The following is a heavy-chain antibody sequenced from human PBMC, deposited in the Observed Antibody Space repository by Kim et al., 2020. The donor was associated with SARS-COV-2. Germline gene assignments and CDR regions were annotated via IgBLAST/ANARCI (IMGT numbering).Heavy chain of an antibody. V-gene: IGHV1-46*01. CDR1: GYTFTSYY. D-gene: IGHD2-2*02. Sequence: ASVKVSCKASGYTFTSYYMHWVRQAPGQGLEWMGIINPSGGSTSYAQKFQGRVTMTRDTSTSTVYMELSSPRSEDTAVYYCARDGVVVPAAIGMDVWGQGTTVTVSS. J-gene: IGHJ6*02. CDR2: INPSGGST. CDR3: ARDGVVVPAAIGMDV.